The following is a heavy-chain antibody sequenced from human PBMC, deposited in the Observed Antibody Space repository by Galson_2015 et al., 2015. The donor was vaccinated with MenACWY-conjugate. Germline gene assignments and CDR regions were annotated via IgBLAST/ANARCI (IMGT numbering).Heavy chain of an antibody. CDR1: EFTFSSFA. CDR3: VRDRGRPDAFDV. CDR2: ISGSGGST. V-gene: IGHV3-23*01. D-gene: IGHD1-1*01. Sequence: SLRLSCAASEFTFSSFAMNWVRQAPGKGLEWVSAISGSGGSTHYPDSVKGRFTISRDNFKNTVYLEMNSLRADDTAVYYCVRDRGRPDAFDVWGQGTMVIVSS. J-gene: IGHJ3*01.